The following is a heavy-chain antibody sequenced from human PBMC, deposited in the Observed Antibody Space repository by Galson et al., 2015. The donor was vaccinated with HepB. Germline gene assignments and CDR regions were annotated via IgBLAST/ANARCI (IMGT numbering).Heavy chain of an antibody. V-gene: IGHV3-15*07. CDR3: TTDQDMVRGVIRNGSVSYYYYYGMDV. CDR1: GFTFSNAW. J-gene: IGHJ6*02. Sequence: SLRLSCAASGFTFSNAWMNWVRQAPGKGLEWVGRIKSKTDGGTTDYAAPVKGRFTISRDDSKNTLYLQMNSLKTEDTAVYYCTTDQDMVRGVIRNGSVSYYYYYGMDVWGQGTTVTVSS. D-gene: IGHD3-10*01. CDR2: IKSKTDGGTT.